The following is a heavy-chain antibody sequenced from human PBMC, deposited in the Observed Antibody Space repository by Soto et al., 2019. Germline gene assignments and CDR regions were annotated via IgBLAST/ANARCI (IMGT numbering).Heavy chain of an antibody. CDR2: SNYNGST. Sequence: QLQLQGSGPGLVKPSETLSLTCGVYVGSITTSTYYWRWIRLPPGNGLEFIGVSNYNGSTHYSPSPAERVTMSVDTSKNHFSLKLNSATAADTAVYYCDVFRNDGNQLFDPWSEGTLVTFSS. CDR1: VGSITTSTYY. CDR3: DVFRNDGNQLFDP. D-gene: IGHD1-1*01. J-gene: IGHJ5*02. V-gene: IGHV4-39*01.